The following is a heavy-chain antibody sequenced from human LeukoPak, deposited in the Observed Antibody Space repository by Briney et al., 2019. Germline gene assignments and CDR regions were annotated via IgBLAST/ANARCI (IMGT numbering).Heavy chain of an antibody. CDR2: IWYGGSNK. CDR1: GYTFSIYG. D-gene: IGHD3-22*01. Sequence: GGSERLFCAACGYTFSIYGMHGAPEARGKGLEGVAVIWYGGSNKYYADSVKRRFTIPRDNSKNTLYLQVKSLIGEDRAVFLCAREVSELVDPDYYDSSCYQRYFDYWGQGTLVTVSS. CDR3: AREVSELVDPDYYDSSCYQRYFDY. J-gene: IGHJ4*02. V-gene: IGHV3-33*08.